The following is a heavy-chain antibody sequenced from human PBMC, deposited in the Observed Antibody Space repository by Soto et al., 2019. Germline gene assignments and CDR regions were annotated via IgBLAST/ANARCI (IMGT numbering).Heavy chain of an antibody. CDR2: ISGSGGRT. Sequence: EVQLLESGGGLVQPGGSLRLSCAASGFTFSSYAMSWVRQAPGKGLEWVSGISGSGGRTYYADSVKGRFTISRDNSKNTLYLQMNSLRAEDTAVYYCASHHRTGIYGYYYYGMDVWGQGTTVTVSS. CDR1: GFTFSSYA. D-gene: IGHD4-17*01. J-gene: IGHJ6*02. CDR3: ASHHRTGIYGYYYYGMDV. V-gene: IGHV3-23*01.